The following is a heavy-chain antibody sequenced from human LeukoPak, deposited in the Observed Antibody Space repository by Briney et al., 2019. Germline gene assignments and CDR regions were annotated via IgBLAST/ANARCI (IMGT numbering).Heavy chain of an antibody. CDR1: GGSISSSNW. D-gene: IGHD3-22*01. V-gene: IGHV4-4*02. CDR2: IYHSGST. J-gene: IGHJ4*02. Sequence: SGTLSLTCAVSGGSISSSNWRSWVRQPPGKGLEWIGEIYHSGSTNYNPSLKSRVTISVDKSKNQFSLKLSSVTAADTAVYYCASNGGLGDSSGYYYWGQGTLVTVSS. CDR3: ASNGGLGDSSGYYY.